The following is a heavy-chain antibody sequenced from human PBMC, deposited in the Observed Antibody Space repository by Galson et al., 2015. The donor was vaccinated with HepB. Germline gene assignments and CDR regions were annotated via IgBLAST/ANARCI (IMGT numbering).Heavy chain of an antibody. CDR2: ISGYNGNT. J-gene: IGHJ4*02. Sequence: PVKVSCKPSGYTFTIHAITWVRQAPGQGLEWMGWISGYNGNTNYAHKLQGRVTMTTDTSTSTVYMELRSLTTDDTAVNYFAREAYMVGVLYSWGQGTPVTVSS. V-gene: IGHV1-18*04. CDR3: AREAYMVGVLYS. D-gene: IGHD1-26*01. CDR1: GYTFTIHA.